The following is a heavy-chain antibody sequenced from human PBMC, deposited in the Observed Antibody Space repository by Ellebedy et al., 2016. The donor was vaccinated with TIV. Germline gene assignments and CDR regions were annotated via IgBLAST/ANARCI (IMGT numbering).Heavy chain of an antibody. J-gene: IGHJ6*02. V-gene: IGHV3-30*03. CDR1: GFTVSNNY. CDR2: TSYDGSQK. Sequence: PGGSLRLSCAASGFTVSNNYMSWVRQAPGKGLEWVAVTSYDGSQKYYADSVKGRFTISRDNSKNTVFLQMNSLRAEDTSVYYCARDVGGIYYYGMDVWGQGTTVTVSS. D-gene: IGHD1-26*01. CDR3: ARDVGGIYYYGMDV.